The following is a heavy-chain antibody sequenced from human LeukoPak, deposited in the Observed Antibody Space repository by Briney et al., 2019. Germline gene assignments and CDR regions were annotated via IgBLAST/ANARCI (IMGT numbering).Heavy chain of an antibody. Sequence: ASVKVSCKASGGTFSSYAISWVRQAPAQGLEWMGRIIPIVGTANYAQKFQGRVTITADKSTRTAYMELSSLRSEDTAVYYCAASRDGYTNSLFDYWGQGTLVTVSS. V-gene: IGHV1-69*04. CDR1: GGTFSSYA. CDR3: AASRDGYTNSLFDY. D-gene: IGHD5-24*01. CDR2: IIPIVGTA. J-gene: IGHJ4*02.